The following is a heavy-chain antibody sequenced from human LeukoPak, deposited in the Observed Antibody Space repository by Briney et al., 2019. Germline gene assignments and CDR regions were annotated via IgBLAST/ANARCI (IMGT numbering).Heavy chain of an antibody. CDR3: ARHGPLYDIWSAQFYFDS. V-gene: IGHV4-59*08. CDR1: GDSISTYY. J-gene: IGHJ4*02. D-gene: IGHD3-3*01. CDR2: IYFSGTT. Sequence: SETLSLTCTVSGDSISTYYWSWIRQHPGKELEWIGYIYFSGTTKYSPSLKSRVTISVDTSKDQFSLSLSSVTAADTAVYYCARHGPLYDIWSAQFYFDSWGQGTLVTVSS.